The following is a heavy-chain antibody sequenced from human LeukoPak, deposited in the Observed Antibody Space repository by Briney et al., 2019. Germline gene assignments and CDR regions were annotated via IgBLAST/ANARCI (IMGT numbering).Heavy chain of an antibody. CDR1: GLTFGNYG. CDR3: ATFPSASTTGTSEM. CDR2: ISSSSSYI. D-gene: IGHD2/OR15-2a*01. V-gene: IGHV3-21*04. J-gene: IGHJ3*01. Sequence: GGSLSLSCVASGLTFGNYGMNWVRQAPGKGLEWVSSISSSSSYIYYADSVKGRFTISRDNAKNSLCLQMNSLRDEDTGVYYCATFPSASTTGTSEMWGQGTMVTVSS.